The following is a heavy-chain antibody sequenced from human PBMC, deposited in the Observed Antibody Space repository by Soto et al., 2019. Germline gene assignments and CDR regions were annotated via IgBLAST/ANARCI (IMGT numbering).Heavy chain of an antibody. CDR1: GGSFIGHC. V-gene: IGHV4-34*01. CDR2: INYSGST. CDR3: ARGITRRDAPDKYYFDS. Sequence: LSLTCAVYGGSFIGHCWSWIRPHTGKGLEWIGAINYSGSTNENHSLKGRVTISVDTSKNQGSLKLRSVTAADTALYYCARGITRRDAPDKYYFDSWAQGSRDTVSA. D-gene: IGHD2-2*01. J-gene: IGHJ4*02.